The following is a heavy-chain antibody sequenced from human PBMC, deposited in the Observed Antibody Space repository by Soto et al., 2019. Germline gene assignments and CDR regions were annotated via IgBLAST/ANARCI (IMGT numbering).Heavy chain of an antibody. J-gene: IGHJ4*02. CDR2: INPDGNHK. CDR3: ATKVVIAGIGFVDY. CDR1: GFASSSYW. V-gene: IGHV3-7*01. Sequence: GGSLRLSCAASGFASSSYWMSWVRQAPGKGLEWVANINPDGNHKYYADSVKGRFTISRDNAKNALYLQMNSLRAEDAAVYYCATKVVIAGIGFVDYWGQGTLVTVSS. D-gene: IGHD2-2*01.